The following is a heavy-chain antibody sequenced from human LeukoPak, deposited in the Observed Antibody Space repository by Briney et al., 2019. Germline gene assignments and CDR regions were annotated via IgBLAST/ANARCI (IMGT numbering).Heavy chain of an antibody. CDR1: GFTFSSYG. J-gene: IGHJ6*03. Sequence: QSGGSLRLSCAASGFTFSSYGMHWVRQAPGKGLEWVAVISYDGSNKYYADSVRGRFTISRDNSKNTLYLQMNSLRAEDTAVYYCAKDSSSWLLYYYYMDVWGKGTTVTVSS. V-gene: IGHV3-30*18. CDR3: AKDSSSWLLYYYYMDV. CDR2: ISYDGSNK. D-gene: IGHD6-13*01.